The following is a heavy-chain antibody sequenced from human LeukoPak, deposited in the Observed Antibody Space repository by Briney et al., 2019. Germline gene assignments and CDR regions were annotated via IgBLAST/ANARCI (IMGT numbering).Heavy chain of an antibody. CDR3: ACLRGYSGYDYFYY. Sequence: SVKVSCKASGGTFSSYAISWVRQAPGQGLEWMGRIIPILGIANDAQKFQGRVTMTTDTSTSTAYMELRSLRSDDTAVYYCACLRGYSGYDYFYYWGQGTLVTVSS. D-gene: IGHD5-12*01. CDR1: GGTFSSYA. J-gene: IGHJ4*02. CDR2: IIPILGIA. V-gene: IGHV1-69*04.